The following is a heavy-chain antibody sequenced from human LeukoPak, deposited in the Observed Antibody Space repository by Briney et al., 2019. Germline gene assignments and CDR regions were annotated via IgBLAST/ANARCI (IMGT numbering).Heavy chain of an antibody. CDR1: GFTFSSYA. CDR2: ISGSGGST. J-gene: IGHJ6*03. D-gene: IGHD3-3*01. V-gene: IGHV3-23*01. CDR3: ARGRDDFWSGYYRYMDV. Sequence: GGSLRLSCAASGFTFSSYAMSWVRQAPGKGLEWVSAISGSGGSTYYADSVKGRFTISRDNSKNTLYLQMNSLRAEDTAVYYCARGRDDFWSGYYRYMDVWGKGTTVTVSS.